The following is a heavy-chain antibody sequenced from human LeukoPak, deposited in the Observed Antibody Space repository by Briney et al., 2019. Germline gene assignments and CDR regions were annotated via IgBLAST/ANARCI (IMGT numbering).Heavy chain of an antibody. J-gene: IGHJ5*02. CDR2: ISYDGSNK. CDR3: ARAWGTMTSNWFDP. CDR1: GFTFSSYP. D-gene: IGHD4-17*01. Sequence: GGSLRPSCAASGFTFSSYPMHWVRQAPGKGLECVAIISYDGSNKYYAGSAKGRFTISRDNSKNTLYLQMNSLRAEDTAVYYCARAWGTMTSNWFDPWGQGTLVTVSS. V-gene: IGHV3-30*01.